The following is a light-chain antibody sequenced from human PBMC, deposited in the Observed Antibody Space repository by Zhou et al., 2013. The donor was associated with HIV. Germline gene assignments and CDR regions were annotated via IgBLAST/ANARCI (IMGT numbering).Light chain of an antibody. CDR3: QQRSNWPPYT. J-gene: IGKJ2*01. Sequence: EVVLTQSPASLSLSPGERATLSCRASQSVGYFLAWYQQRPGQPPRLLIYDASSRATGIPARFIGSGSGTDFTLTISSLEPEDFAVYYCQQRSNWPPYTFGQGTKLEIK. CDR1: QSVGYF. V-gene: IGKV3-11*01. CDR2: DAS.